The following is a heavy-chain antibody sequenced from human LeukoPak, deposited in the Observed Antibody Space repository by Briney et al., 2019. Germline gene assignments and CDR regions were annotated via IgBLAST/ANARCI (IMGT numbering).Heavy chain of an antibody. CDR2: ISSSSSYI. CDR3: ARDPQLYFDLIGLVDY. CDR1: GVTFSSYS. Sequence: PGGSLRLSCAASGVTFSSYSMNWVRQAPGKGLEWVSSISSSSSYIYYADSVKGRFTISRDNAKNSLYLQMNSLRAEDTAVYYCARDPQLYFDLIGLVDYWGQGTLVTVPS. D-gene: IGHD1-1*01. V-gene: IGHV3-21*01. J-gene: IGHJ4*02.